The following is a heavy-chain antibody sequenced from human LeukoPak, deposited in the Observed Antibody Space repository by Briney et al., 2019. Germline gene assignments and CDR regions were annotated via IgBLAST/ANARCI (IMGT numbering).Heavy chain of an antibody. D-gene: IGHD6-6*01. J-gene: IGHJ3*02. V-gene: IGHV4-59*13. CDR2: IHYSGST. CDR3: AGSASSNSRSAFDI. CDR1: GVSISTNY. Sequence: SETMSLTCTVSGVSISTNYWSWIRQPPGQGLEWIGYIHYSGSTNYNPSLKSRVTISSDTSRNQLSLILTSVTAADTAVYYCAGSASSNSRSAFDIWGQGTMVTVSS.